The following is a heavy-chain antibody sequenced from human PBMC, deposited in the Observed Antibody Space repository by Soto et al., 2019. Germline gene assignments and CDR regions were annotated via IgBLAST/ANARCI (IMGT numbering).Heavy chain of an antibody. CDR3: ARDVGEGEPFYYMDV. J-gene: IGHJ6*03. D-gene: IGHD1-26*01. V-gene: IGHV1-2*02. Sequence: QVQLVQSGAEVKKPGASMKVSCKASGYTFIAYYIHWVRQAPGQRLEWMGWVNPNSGGTNSAQKFHGRVNMTRDTSISTAYMELSSLTSDDTAIYFCARDVGEGEPFYYMDVWGNGTTVTVSS. CDR1: GYTFIAYY. CDR2: VNPNSGGT.